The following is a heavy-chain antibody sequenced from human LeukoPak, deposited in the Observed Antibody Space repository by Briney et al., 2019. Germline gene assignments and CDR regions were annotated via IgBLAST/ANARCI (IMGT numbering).Heavy chain of an antibody. D-gene: IGHD3-9*01. CDR1: GFTFSSYG. CDR3: AKQYFDWFFDY. J-gene: IGHJ4*02. V-gene: IGHV3-30*18. CDR2: ISYDGSNK. Sequence: PGRSLRLSCAASGFTFSSYGMHWVRQAPGKGLEGVAVISYDGSNKYYADSVKGRFTISRDNSKNTLYLQMNSLRAEDTAVYYCAKQYFDWFFDYWGQGTLVTVSS.